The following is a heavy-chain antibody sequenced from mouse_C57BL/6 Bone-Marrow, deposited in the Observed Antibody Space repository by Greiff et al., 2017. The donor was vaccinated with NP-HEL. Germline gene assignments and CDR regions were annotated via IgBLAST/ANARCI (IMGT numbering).Heavy chain of an antibody. CDR1: GYTFTDYY. V-gene: IGHV1-76*01. J-gene: IGHJ3*01. CDR2: IYPGSGNT. Sequence: QVQLQQSGAELVRPGASVKLSCQASGYTFTDYYINWVKQRPGQGLEWIARIYPGSGNTYYNEKFKGKATLTAEKSSSTAYMQLSSLTSEDSAVYFCARYDGYHAWFAYWGQGTLVTVSA. CDR3: ARYDGYHAWFAY. D-gene: IGHD2-3*01.